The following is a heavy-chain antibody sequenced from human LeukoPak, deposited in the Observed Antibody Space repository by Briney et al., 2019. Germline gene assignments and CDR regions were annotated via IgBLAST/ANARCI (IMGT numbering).Heavy chain of an antibody. CDR3: AKPQEADLWVPDY. Sequence: GGSLRLSCAASGFTFSSYSMNWVRQAPGKGLEWVSSISSSSSYIYYADSVKGRFTISRDNSKNTLYLQMNSLIPEDTALYYCAKPQEADLWVPDYWGQGTLVTVSS. D-gene: IGHD3-3*01. J-gene: IGHJ4*02. CDR2: ISSSSSYI. CDR1: GFTFSSYS. V-gene: IGHV3-21*01.